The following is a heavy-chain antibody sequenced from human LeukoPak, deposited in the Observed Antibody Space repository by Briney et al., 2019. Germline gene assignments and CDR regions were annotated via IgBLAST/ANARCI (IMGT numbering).Heavy chain of an antibody. J-gene: IGHJ4*02. CDR1: GFTFDDYA. V-gene: IGHV3-43*02. Sequence: GGSLRLSCAASGFTFDDYAMHWVRQAPGKGLEWVSPISGDGGSTYYADSVKGRFTISRDNSKNSLYLQMNSLRTEDTALYYCATYGSGSYSHYWGQGTLVTVSS. CDR3: ATYGSGSYSHY. CDR2: ISGDGGST. D-gene: IGHD3-10*01.